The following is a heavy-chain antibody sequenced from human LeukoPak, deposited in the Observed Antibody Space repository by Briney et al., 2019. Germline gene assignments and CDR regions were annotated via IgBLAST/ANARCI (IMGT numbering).Heavy chain of an antibody. CDR2: IYYSGST. J-gene: IGHJ3*02. CDR3: ARGSQYSSSWYDAFDI. D-gene: IGHD6-13*01. Sequence: ASETLSLTCAVYGGSFSGYYWSWIRQHPGKGLEWIGYIYYSGSTYYNPPLKSRVTISVDTSKNQFSLKLSSVTAADTAVYYCARGSQYSSSWYDAFDIWGQGTMVTVSS. V-gene: IGHV4-31*11. CDR1: GGSFSGYY.